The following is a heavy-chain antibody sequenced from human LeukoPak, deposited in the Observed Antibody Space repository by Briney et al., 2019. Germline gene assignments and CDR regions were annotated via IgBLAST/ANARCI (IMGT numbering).Heavy chain of an antibody. J-gene: IGHJ5*02. CDR3: ARAGVATIPFDP. V-gene: IGHV4-31*03. CDR1: GGSISSGGYY. CDR2: IYYSGST. D-gene: IGHD5-12*01. Sequence: SQTLSLTCTVSGGSISSGGYYWSWIRQHPGTGLEWIGYIYYSGSTYYNPSLKSRVTISVDTSKNQFSLKLSSVTAAGTAVYYCARAGVATIPFDPWGQGTLVTVSS.